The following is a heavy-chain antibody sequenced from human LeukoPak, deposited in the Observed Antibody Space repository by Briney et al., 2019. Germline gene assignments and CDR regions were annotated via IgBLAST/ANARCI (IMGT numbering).Heavy chain of an antibody. V-gene: IGHV4-39*01. Sequence: MSSETLSLTCTVSGGSISSSTYYWGWIRQPPGKGLEWIGSINYSGSTFYNPSLKSRVTISVDTSKNQFSLILSSVTAADTAVYYCASSGYSSGWYPHDYWGQGTLVTVSS. J-gene: IGHJ4*02. CDR3: ASSGYSSGWYPHDY. CDR2: INYSGST. CDR1: GGSISSSTYY. D-gene: IGHD6-19*01.